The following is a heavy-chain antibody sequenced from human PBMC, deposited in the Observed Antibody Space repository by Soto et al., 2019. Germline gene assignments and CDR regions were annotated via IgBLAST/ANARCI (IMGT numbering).Heavy chain of an antibody. CDR3: AREDDGGDSLDV. CDR1: GGSINSDYYH. D-gene: IGHD2-21*02. V-gene: IGHV4-30-4*08. Sequence: SETLSLTCTVAGGSINSDYYHWTWIRQSPGKGLEWIGYIHHSGAILYNPSFKSRLAISVDTSKNQFSLHLSSVTDTDTAVYFCAREDDGGDSLDVWGQGTTVTVSS. J-gene: IGHJ6*02. CDR2: IHHSGAI.